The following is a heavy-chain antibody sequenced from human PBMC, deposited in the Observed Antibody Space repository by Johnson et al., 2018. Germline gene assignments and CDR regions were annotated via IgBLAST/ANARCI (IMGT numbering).Heavy chain of an antibody. Sequence: QVQLVQSGAEVQKPGSSVKVSCKATGGTFKSYAITWLRQAPGQGLEWMGWIIPKFDTANYAQEFQDRVTITADESTGTAYMELSSLRSEDTAVYYCARGLSYKTDWGQGTLVTVSS. CDR3: ARGLSYKTD. CDR2: IIPKFDTA. J-gene: IGHJ1*01. V-gene: IGHV1-69*01. D-gene: IGHD3-16*02. CDR1: GGTFKSYA.